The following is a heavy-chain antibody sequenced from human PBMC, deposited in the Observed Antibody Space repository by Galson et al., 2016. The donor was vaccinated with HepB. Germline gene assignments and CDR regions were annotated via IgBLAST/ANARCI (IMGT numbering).Heavy chain of an antibody. CDR3: ARGTGTGGYFDY. V-gene: IGHV1-46*01. Sequence: SVKVSCKASGYTFTSYYMHWVRQAPGQGLEWMGIINPSGGSTNYAQKFQGRVTVTRDTSTSTVYMELSSLRSEDTAVYYCARGTGTGGYFDYWGQGTLVTVSP. D-gene: IGHD1-1*01. CDR2: INPSGGST. CDR1: GYTFTSYY. J-gene: IGHJ4*02.